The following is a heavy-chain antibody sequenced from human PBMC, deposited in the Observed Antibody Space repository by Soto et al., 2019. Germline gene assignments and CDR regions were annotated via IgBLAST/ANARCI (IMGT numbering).Heavy chain of an antibody. Sequence: QVQLVQSGAEMKEPGSSVKVSCKTSGGTFSSSAISWLRQAPGQGLEWMGGIIPLFRTPDYAQKFQGRVTIAADESTSTAYMELSSPRSEDTAVYYCARDNDRLQLGGNYYYILDVWGQGTTITFSS. J-gene: IGHJ6*02. CDR3: ARDNDRLQLGGNYYYILDV. D-gene: IGHD4-4*01. CDR2: IIPLFRTP. CDR1: GGTFSSSA. V-gene: IGHV1-69*12.